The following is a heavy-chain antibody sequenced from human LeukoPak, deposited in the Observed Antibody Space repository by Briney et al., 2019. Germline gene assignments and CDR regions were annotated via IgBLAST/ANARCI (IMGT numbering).Heavy chain of an antibody. J-gene: IGHJ4*02. V-gene: IGHV3-30-3*01. Sequence: GRFLRLSCAASGFTFSSYAMHWVRQAPGKGLEWVAVISYDGSNKYYADSVKGRFTISRDNSKNTLYLQMNSLRAEDTAVYYCARGTHIVVVDYQFDYWGQGTLVTVSS. CDR1: GFTFSSYA. CDR3: ARGTHIVVVDYQFDY. CDR2: ISYDGSNK. D-gene: IGHD2-21*01.